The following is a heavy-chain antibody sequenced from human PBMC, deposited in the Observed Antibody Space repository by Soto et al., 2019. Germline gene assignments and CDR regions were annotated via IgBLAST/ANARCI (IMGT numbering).Heavy chain of an antibody. CDR1: GYSFTSYW. CDR2: IYPGDSDT. D-gene: IGHD3-22*01. V-gene: IGHV5-51*01. Sequence: GESLKISCKGSGYSFTSYWIGWVRQMPGKGLEWMGIIYPGDSDTRYSPSFQGQVTISADKSISTAYLQWSSLKASDTAMYYCARQEYYYDSSGYYYFDYWGQGTLATVSS. CDR3: ARQEYYYDSSGYYYFDY. J-gene: IGHJ4*02.